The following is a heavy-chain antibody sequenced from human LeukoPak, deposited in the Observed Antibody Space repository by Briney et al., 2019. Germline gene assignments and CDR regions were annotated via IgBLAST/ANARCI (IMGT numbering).Heavy chain of an antibody. V-gene: IGHV5-51*01. CDR1: GYIFTSYW. CDR3: ARVGRSTWYDFDY. CDR2: IDPGGSDT. J-gene: IGHJ4*02. D-gene: IGHD6-13*01. Sequence: GESLKISCKGSGYIFTSYWIGWVRQMPGKGLEWMGIIDPGGSDTTYSPSFQGQVTISADKSISTAYLQWSSLKASDTAMYYCARVGRSTWYDFDYWGQGTLVTVSS.